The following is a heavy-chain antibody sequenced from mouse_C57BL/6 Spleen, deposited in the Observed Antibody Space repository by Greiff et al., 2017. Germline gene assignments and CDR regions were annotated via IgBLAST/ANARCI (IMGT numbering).Heavy chain of an antibody. V-gene: IGHV1-69*01. CDR2: IDPSDSYT. D-gene: IGHD2-4*01. Sequence: VQLQQPGAELVMPGASVKLSCKASGYTFTSYWMHWVKQRPGQGLEWIGEIDPSDSYTNYNQKFKGKSPLTVDKSSSTAYMQLSSLTSEDSAVYYCARGGGDYGGFAYWGQGTLVTVSA. J-gene: IGHJ3*01. CDR1: GYTFTSYW. CDR3: ARGGGDYGGFAY.